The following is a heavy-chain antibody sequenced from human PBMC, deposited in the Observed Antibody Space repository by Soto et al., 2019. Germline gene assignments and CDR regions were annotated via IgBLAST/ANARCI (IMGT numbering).Heavy chain of an antibody. CDR3: ARSLGYSYESNWFDP. V-gene: IGHV1-69*02. CDR2: IIPILGIA. D-gene: IGHD5-18*01. J-gene: IGHJ5*02. CDR1: GGTFSSYT. Sequence: GASVKVSCKASGGTFSSYTISWVRQAPGQGLEWMGRIIPILGIANYAQKFQGRVTITADESTSTAYMELSSLRSEDTAVYYCARSLGYSYESNWFDPWGQGTLVTSPQ.